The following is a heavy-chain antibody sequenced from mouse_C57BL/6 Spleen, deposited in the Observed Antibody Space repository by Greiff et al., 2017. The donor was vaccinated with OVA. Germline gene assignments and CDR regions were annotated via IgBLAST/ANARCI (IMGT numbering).Heavy chain of an antibody. CDR2: IRNKANGYTT. CDR3: ARYTGLDY. Sequence: EVQRVESGGGLVQPGGSLSLSCAASGFTFTDYYMSWVRQPPGKALEWLGFIRNKANGYTTEYSASVKGRFTISRDNSQSILYLQMNALRAEDSATYYCARYTGLDYWGQGTSVTVSS. D-gene: IGHD3-1*01. V-gene: IGHV7-3*01. J-gene: IGHJ4*01. CDR1: GFTFTDYY.